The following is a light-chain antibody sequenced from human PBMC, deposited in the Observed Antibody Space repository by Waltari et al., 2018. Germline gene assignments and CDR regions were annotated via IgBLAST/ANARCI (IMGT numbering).Light chain of an antibody. CDR3: ASWDDKLNAWV. CDR1: SSNIGAHH. V-gene: IGLV1-47*01. Sequence: SVVTQPPSASGTPGQRLTISWSGSSSNIGAHHVYWYQQVPGTAPKLLVHTNNERPSGVPARFTGSKSGTSASLAIYGLRSEDEADYYCASWDDKLNAWVIGGGTRLTVL. CDR2: TNN. J-gene: IGLJ3*02.